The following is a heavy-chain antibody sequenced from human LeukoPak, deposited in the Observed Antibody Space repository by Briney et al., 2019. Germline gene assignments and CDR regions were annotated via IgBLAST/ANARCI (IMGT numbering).Heavy chain of an antibody. Sequence: GRSLRLSCAASGFTFRSYCMHWVRQAPGKGLEWVALIKYDDFYKNYGDSVKGRFTISRDNSKNTLYLQMNSLRPEDTALYYCAKDRISMVRSSDIDNWGQGTLVTVSS. D-gene: IGHD3-10*01. V-gene: IGHV3-30*18. J-gene: IGHJ4*02. CDR1: GFTFRSYC. CDR2: IKYDDFYK. CDR3: AKDRISMVRSSDIDN.